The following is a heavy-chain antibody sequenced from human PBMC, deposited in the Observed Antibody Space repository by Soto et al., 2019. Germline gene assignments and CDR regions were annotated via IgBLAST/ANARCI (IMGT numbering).Heavy chain of an antibody. CDR1: GGSNSTHY. CDR2: VHDSGDT. J-gene: IGHJ3*02. Sequence: QVQLQEAGPGLVRPSETLSLSCTVSGGSNSTHYWNWIRQPPGKGLEWIGHVHDSGDTNYNPSLRRRVLSISLDTAKKQVSLKLSSVTAADTAVYVCSRSTVRHAFDIWGQGTMVAVSS. CDR3: SRSTVRHAFDI. D-gene: IGHD4-4*01. V-gene: IGHV4-59*11.